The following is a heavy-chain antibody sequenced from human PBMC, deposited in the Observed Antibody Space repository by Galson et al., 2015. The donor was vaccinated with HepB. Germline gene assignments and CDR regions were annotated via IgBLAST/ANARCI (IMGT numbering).Heavy chain of an antibody. V-gene: IGHV3-30-3*01. CDR3: AREAPLVYFDY. CDR1: GFTFNSYA. J-gene: IGHJ4*02. Sequence: SLRLSCAASGFTFNSYAIHWVRQAPGKGLEWVAAISSDGTNKYSADSVKGRFTISRDNSKNTVYLQMNSLRAEDTAVYYCAREAPLVYFDYWGQGALVTVSS. D-gene: IGHD3-10*01. CDR2: ISSDGTNK.